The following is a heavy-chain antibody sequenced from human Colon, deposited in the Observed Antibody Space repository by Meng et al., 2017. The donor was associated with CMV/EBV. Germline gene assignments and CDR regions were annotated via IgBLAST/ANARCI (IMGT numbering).Heavy chain of an antibody. D-gene: IGHD5-12*01. CDR3: ARAKRAFSGYDFEY. Sequence: ASGYTFTEYYILWVRQAPGQGLEWMGRIYPKTGGTNFAQKFQGRVTLATNTSITTAYMELSSLTSDDTAVYYCARAKRAFSGYDFEYWGQGTLVTVSS. V-gene: IGHV1-2*06. J-gene: IGHJ4*01. CDR2: IYPKTGGT. CDR1: GYTFTEYY.